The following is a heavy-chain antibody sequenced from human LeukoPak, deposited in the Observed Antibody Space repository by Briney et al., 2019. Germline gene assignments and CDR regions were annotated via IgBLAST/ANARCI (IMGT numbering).Heavy chain of an antibody. CDR3: ARAHSGTLPYYYDF. D-gene: IGHD3-10*01. Sequence: ASVKVSCRASGYSFSIYDINWVRQVTGQGLEWMGWLSPNSGNTGYAQNFRDRVIFTRNTSINTAYMELRSLRPDDTAVYFCARAHSGTLPYYYDFWGPGTLVT. CDR2: LSPNSGNT. V-gene: IGHV1-8*03. CDR1: GYSFSIYD. J-gene: IGHJ4*02.